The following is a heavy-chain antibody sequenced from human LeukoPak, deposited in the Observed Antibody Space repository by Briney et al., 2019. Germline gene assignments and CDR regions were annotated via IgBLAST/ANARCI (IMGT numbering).Heavy chain of an antibody. V-gene: IGHV4-59*11. CDR2: IYYSVST. J-gene: IGHJ4*02. CDR1: GGSISSHY. Sequence: PSETLSLTCTVSGGSISSHYWSWIRQRPGKALEWIGYIYYSVSTNYNPSLKSRVTISVDTPRNQFSLKLTSVTAADTAIYYCASQFMVGYGTHFFDYWGQGTLVTVSS. D-gene: IGHD5-18*01. CDR3: ASQFMVGYGTHFFDY.